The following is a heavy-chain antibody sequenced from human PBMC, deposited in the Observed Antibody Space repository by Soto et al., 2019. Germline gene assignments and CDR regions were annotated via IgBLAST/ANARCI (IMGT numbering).Heavy chain of an antibody. V-gene: IGHV2-5*02. J-gene: IGHJ4*02. D-gene: IGHD6-13*01. CDR1: GFSLSTSGVG. Sequence: SGPTLVNPTQTLTLSCTFSGFSLSTSGVGVGWIRQPPGKALEWLALIYWDDDKRYSPSLKSRLTITKDTSKNQVVLTMTNMDPVDTATYYCAHTQSQLAAAGMDAPSLFNYCGQGTLVTVSA. CDR3: AHTQSQLAAAGMDAPSLFNY. CDR2: IYWDDDK.